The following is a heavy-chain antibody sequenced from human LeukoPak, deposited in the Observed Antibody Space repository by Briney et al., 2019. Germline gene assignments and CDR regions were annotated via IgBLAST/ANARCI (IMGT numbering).Heavy chain of an antibody. CDR3: ARGGKGYSSSSGPRD. J-gene: IGHJ3*01. CDR1: GGSISSYY. V-gene: IGHV4-59*01. Sequence: SETLSLTCTVSGGSISSYYWSWIRQPPGKGLEWIGYIYYSGSTNYNPSLKGRVTISVDTSKNQFSLKLSSVTAADTAVYYCARGGKGYSSSSGPRDWGQGTMVTVSS. CDR2: IYYSGST. D-gene: IGHD6-13*01.